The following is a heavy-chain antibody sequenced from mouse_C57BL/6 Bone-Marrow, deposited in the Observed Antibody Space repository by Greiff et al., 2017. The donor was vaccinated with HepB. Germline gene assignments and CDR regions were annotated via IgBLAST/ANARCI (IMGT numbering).Heavy chain of an antibody. CDR1: GYTFTDYY. J-gene: IGHJ1*03. D-gene: IGHD1-1*01. V-gene: IGHV1-26*01. CDR3: ARSDYYGSRGYWYFDV. CDR2: INPNNGGT. Sequence: EVQLQQSGPELVKPGASVKISCKASGYTFTDYYMNWVKQSHGKSLEWIGDINPNNGGTSYNQKFKGKATLTVDKSSSTAYMELRSLTSEDSAFYYCARSDYYGSRGYWYFDVWGTGTTVTVSS.